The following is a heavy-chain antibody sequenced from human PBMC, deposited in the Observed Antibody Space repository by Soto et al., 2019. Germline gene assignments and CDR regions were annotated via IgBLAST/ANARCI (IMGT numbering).Heavy chain of an antibody. CDR2: IYYSGRT. D-gene: IGHD1-26*01. Sequence: SETLSLTCTVSGGSISSGGSYWSWIRQHPGKGLEWIGYIYYSGRTYYNPSLKSRVTISVDKSKNQFSLKLSSVTAADTAVYYCARVSGRYYYGMDVWGQGTTVTVSS. J-gene: IGHJ6*02. CDR1: GGSISSGGSY. V-gene: IGHV4-31*03. CDR3: ARVSGRYYYGMDV.